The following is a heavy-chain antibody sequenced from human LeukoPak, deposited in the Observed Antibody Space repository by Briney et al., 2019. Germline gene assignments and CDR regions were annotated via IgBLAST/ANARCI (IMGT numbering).Heavy chain of an antibody. CDR2: ISSSGSTI. Sequence: PGGSLRLSCAASGFTFSSYEMNWVRQAPGKGLEWVSYISSSGSTIYYADSVKGRFTISRDNAENSLYLQMNSLRAEDTAVYYCARDRRFDSSGYYGNWFDPWGQGTLVTVSS. CDR3: ARDRRFDSSGYYGNWFDP. CDR1: GFTFSSYE. J-gene: IGHJ5*02. D-gene: IGHD3-22*01. V-gene: IGHV3-48*03.